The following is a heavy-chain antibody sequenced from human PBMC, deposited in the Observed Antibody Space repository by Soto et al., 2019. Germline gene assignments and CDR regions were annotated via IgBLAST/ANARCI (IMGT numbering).Heavy chain of an antibody. CDR3: AREPRDYDFWSGYYTDDAFDI. CDR2: ISAYNGNT. V-gene: IGHV1-18*01. D-gene: IGHD3-3*01. J-gene: IGHJ3*02. CDR1: GGTFSIYG. Sequence: ASVKVSCKASGGTFSIYGISWVLQAPGQGLEWMGWISAYNGNTNYAQKLQGRVTMTTDTSTSTAYMELRSLRSDDTAVYYCAREPRDYDFWSGYYTDDAFDIWGQGTMVTVSS.